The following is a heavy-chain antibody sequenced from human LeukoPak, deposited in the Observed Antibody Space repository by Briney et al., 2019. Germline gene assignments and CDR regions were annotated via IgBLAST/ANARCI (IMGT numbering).Heavy chain of an antibody. D-gene: IGHD3-10*01. Sequence: SETLSLTCTVSGGSISSYYWSWIRQPPGKGLEWIGYIYYSGSTNYNPSLKSRVTISVDTSKNRFSLKLSSVTAADTAVYYCARHGNYYGSGSYYKWGQGTLVTVSS. CDR1: GGSISSYY. V-gene: IGHV4-59*08. J-gene: IGHJ4*02. CDR2: IYYSGST. CDR3: ARHGNYYGSGSYYK.